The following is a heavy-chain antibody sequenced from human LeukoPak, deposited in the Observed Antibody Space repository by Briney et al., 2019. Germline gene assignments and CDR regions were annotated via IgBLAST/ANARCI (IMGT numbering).Heavy chain of an antibody. CDR1: GYTFTSYD. CDR3: ARKGGGYDSSGYDNWYFDL. CDR2: MNPNSGNT. J-gene: IGHJ2*01. Sequence: ASVKVSCKASGYTFTSYDINRVRQATGQGLEWMGWMNPNSGNTGYAQKFQGRVTMTRNTSISTAYMELSSLRSEDTAVYYCARKGGGYDSSGYDNWYFDLWGRGTLVTVSS. D-gene: IGHD3-22*01. V-gene: IGHV1-8*01.